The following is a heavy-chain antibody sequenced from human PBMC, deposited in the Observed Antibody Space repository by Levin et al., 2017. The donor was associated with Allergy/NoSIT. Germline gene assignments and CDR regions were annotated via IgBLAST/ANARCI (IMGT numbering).Heavy chain of an antibody. J-gene: IGHJ6*02. D-gene: IGHD3-3*01. CDR1: GYTFTSYG. Sequence: ASVKVSCKASGYTFTSYGISWVRQAPGQGLEWMGWISAYNGNTNYAQKLQGRVTMTTDTSTSTAYMELRSLRSDDTAVYYCARVPWNDFWSGYYYYGMDGWGQGTTVTVSS. CDR3: ARVPWNDFWSGYYYYGMDG. V-gene: IGHV1-18*01. CDR2: ISAYNGNT.